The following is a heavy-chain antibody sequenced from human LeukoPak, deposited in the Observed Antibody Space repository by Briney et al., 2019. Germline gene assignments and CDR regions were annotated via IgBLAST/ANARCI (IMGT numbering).Heavy chain of an antibody. CDR1: GFTFSSYW. Sequence: GGSLRLSCAASGFTFSSYWMHWVRHAPGEGLVWVSRINSDGSSTSYADSVKGRFTISRDNAKNTLYLQMNSLRAEDTAVYYCARAKGGTFDYWGQGTLVTVSS. V-gene: IGHV3-74*01. CDR2: INSDGSST. J-gene: IGHJ4*02. CDR3: ARAKGGTFDY. D-gene: IGHD3-16*01.